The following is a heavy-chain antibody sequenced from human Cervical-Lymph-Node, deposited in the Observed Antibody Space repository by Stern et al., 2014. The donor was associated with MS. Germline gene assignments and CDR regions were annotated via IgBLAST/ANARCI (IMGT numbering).Heavy chain of an antibody. Sequence: QLVESGGGLVQPGRSLRLSCTTSGLTFRKYGMNWFRQTPGKGLQWVGFIRSEIYGGTTEYAAFVKDRFIISRDDSKNNTYLQMNSLKNEDTAVYYCTVGVWNLWGQGTLVTVSS. J-gene: IGHJ5*02. V-gene: IGHV3-49*03. D-gene: IGHD1-26*01. CDR2: IRSEIYGGTT. CDR3: TVGVWNL. CDR1: GLTFRKYG.